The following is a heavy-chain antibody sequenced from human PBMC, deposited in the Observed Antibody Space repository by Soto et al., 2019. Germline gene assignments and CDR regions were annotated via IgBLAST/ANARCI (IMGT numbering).Heavy chain of an antibody. Sequence: GGSLRLSCAASGFTFSSYGMHWVRQAPGKGLEWVAVIWYDGSNKYYADSVKGRFTISRDNSKNTLYLQMNSLRAEDTAVYYCAKLPKSSSWYSGMDVWGQGTTVTVSS. V-gene: IGHV3-33*06. CDR2: IWYDGSNK. CDR3: AKLPKSSSWYSGMDV. J-gene: IGHJ6*02. D-gene: IGHD6-13*01. CDR1: GFTFSSYG.